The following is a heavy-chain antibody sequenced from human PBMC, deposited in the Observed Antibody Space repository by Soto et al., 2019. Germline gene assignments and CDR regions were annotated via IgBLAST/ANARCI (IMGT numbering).Heavy chain of an antibody. D-gene: IGHD3-16*01. J-gene: IGHJ6*03. Sequence: QVQLVQSGAEVRKPGASVTVSCRSSGDSFNDYYIHWVRQAPGQGFEWMGWINPNGGVTKYAQKFQGWVSMNRDPSISTVYIQLSRLRSDDTGVYYCARESGGAMATLDYYHFSMDVWGTGTTVTVSS. CDR1: GDSFNDYY. CDR2: INPNGGVT. CDR3: ARESGGAMATLDYYHFSMDV. V-gene: IGHV1-2*04.